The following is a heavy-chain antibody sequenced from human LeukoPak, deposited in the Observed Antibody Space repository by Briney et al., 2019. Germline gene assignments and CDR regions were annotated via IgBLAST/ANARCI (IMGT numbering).Heavy chain of an antibody. Sequence: GASVKVSCKASGYTFTSYYMHWVRQAPGQGLEWMGIINPSGGSTSYAQKFQGRVTMTRDTSTSTVYMELSSLRSEDTAVYFCASVNSNIGSIRRYFDYWGQGNLVTVSS. CDR1: GYTFTSYY. CDR2: INPSGGST. D-gene: IGHD2/OR15-2a*01. V-gene: IGHV1-46*01. CDR3: ASVNSNIGSIRRYFDY. J-gene: IGHJ4*02.